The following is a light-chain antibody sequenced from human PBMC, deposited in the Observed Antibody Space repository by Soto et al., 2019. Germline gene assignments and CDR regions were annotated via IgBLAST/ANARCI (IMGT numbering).Light chain of an antibody. J-gene: IGKJ5*01. CDR3: QQRSNWPPPIT. CDR2: DAS. CDR1: QSVSSSY. Sequence: EIVLTQSPGTLSLSPGERATLSCRARQSVSSSYLAWYQQKPGQAPRLLIYDASNRATGIPARFSGGGSGTDFTLTISSLEPEDFAVYYCQQRSNWPPPITFGQGTRLEI. V-gene: IGKV3-11*01.